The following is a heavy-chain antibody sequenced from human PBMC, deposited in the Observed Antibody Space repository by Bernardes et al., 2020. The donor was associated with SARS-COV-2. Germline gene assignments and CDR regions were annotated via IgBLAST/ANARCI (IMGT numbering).Heavy chain of an antibody. D-gene: IGHD3-10*01. J-gene: IGHJ4*02. CDR3: ANLRGSGTYYDAPW. CDR2: ISDSGGNT. CDR1: GFTFSNYA. Sequence: GGSLRLSCAASGFTFSNYAMSWVRQAPGKGLEWVSIISDSGGNTYYADSVKGRFTISRDNSKSTLDLQMSSLRAEDTALYYCANLRGSGTYYDAPWWGQGTLVTVSS. V-gene: IGHV3-23*01.